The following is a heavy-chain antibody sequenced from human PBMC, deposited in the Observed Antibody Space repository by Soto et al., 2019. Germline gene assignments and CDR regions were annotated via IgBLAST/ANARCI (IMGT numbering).Heavy chain of an antibody. CDR2: IYYSGST. CDR1: GGSISSGGYY. V-gene: IGHV4-31*03. Sequence: QVQLQESGPGLVKPSQTLSLTCTVSGGSISSGGYYWSWIRQHPGKGLEWIGYIYYSGSTYYNPSVKSRVTSSVDTSKTQSTLKLSSVTAADTAGYYCARGVADCGARFDPWGQGTLVTVSS. CDR3: ARGVADCGARFDP. J-gene: IGHJ5*02. D-gene: IGHD4-17*01.